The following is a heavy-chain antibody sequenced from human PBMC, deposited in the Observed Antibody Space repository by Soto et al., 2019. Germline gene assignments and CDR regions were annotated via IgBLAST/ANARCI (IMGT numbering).Heavy chain of an antibody. CDR1: GFSLSTRGVG. Sequence: SGPTLVNPTPTLTLTCTFSGFSLSTRGVGVGWIRQSPGKALEWLALIDWDDNKRYSPSLKSRLTISKDTSKNQVVLTTTKLDPVDTAPYYCAHTMVMVGATHYYYMDVWGRGTTVTVSS. V-gene: IGHV2-5*02. CDR2: IDWDDNK. D-gene: IGHD2-15*01. CDR3: AHTMVMVGATHYYYMDV. J-gene: IGHJ6*03.